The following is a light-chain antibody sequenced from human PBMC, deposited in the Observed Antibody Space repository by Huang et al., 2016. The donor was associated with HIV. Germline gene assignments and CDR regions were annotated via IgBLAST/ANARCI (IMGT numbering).Light chain of an antibody. J-gene: IGKJ2*01. Sequence: ERVMTQSPDTLSVSPGDRATLYCRASQYVSSNLAWYQQKPGQAPRLLVYGASTRVIDIPARFSGSGSGTEFTLTISSLQSEDSAVYYCQQYNNWPRTFGQGTKLEIK. CDR2: GAS. CDR3: QQYNNWPRT. CDR1: QYVSSN. V-gene: IGKV3-15*01.